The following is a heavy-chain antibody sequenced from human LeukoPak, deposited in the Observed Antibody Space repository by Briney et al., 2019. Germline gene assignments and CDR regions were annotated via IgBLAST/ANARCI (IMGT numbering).Heavy chain of an antibody. CDR3: ALAAAASAAFDI. D-gene: IGHD6-13*01. CDR1: GFTFSSYA. J-gene: IGHJ3*02. Sequence: PGGSLRLSCAASGFTFSSYAMSWVRQAPGKGLEWVSAISGSGGSTYYADSVKGRFTISRDNAKNSLYLQMNSLRAEDTAVYYCALAAAASAAFDIWGQGTMVTVSS. V-gene: IGHV3-23*01. CDR2: ISGSGGST.